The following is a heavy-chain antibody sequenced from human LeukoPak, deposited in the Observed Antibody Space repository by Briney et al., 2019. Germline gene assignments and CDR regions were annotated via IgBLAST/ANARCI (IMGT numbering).Heavy chain of an antibody. J-gene: IGHJ4*02. V-gene: IGHV4-34*01. CDR2: LFYSGST. Sequence: SETLSLTCAVYGGSFSGYYWSWIRQPPGKGLEWIGSLFYSGSTYYSPSLKSRVTISKGSSGNQLSLISLKMTSVTAADTAVYYCARGFDNWGLGTLVTVSS. CDR3: ARGFDN. CDR1: GGSFSGYY.